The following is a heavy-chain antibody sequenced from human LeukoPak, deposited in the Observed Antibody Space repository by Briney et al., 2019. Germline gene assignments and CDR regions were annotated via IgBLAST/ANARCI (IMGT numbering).Heavy chain of an antibody. V-gene: IGHV4-39*07. D-gene: IGHD4-17*01. Sequence: PSETLSLTCTVSGGSIRSTSYYWGWIRQPPGKGREWIGSIYYSGSSYYNPSRKSGLTISVKTSKNQFSLKLSSVTAADTAVYYCARGVDYGDVFDYWGQGTLVTVSS. CDR1: GGSIRSTSYY. CDR2: IYYSGSS. J-gene: IGHJ4*02. CDR3: ARGVDYGDVFDY.